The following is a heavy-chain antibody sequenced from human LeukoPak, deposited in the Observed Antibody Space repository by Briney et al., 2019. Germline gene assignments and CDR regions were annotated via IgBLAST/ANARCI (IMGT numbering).Heavy chain of an antibody. Sequence: AGGSLRLSCAASGFTFSSYAMHWVRQAPGKGLEWVAVISYDGSNKYYADSVKGRFTISRDNSKNTLYLQMNSLRAEDTAVYYCARDDEFDCSGGSCYVRDHWGQGTLVTVSS. V-gene: IGHV3-30-3*01. D-gene: IGHD2-15*01. CDR3: ARDDEFDCSGGSCYVRDH. CDR2: ISYDGSNK. J-gene: IGHJ4*02. CDR1: GFTFSSYA.